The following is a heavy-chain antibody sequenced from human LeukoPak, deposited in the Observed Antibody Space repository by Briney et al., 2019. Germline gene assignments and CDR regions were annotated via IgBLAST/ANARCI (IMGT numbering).Heavy chain of an antibody. CDR2: IWYDGSNK. CDR1: GFTFSSYG. CDR3: AEDYYGSGSPPYYYMDV. J-gene: IGHJ6*03. Sequence: GGSLRLSCAASGFTFSSYGMHWVRQAPGKGLEWVAVIWYDGSNKYYADSVKGRFTISRDNSKNTLYLQMNSLRAEDTAVYYCAEDYYGSGSPPYYYMDVWGKGTTVTVSS. V-gene: IGHV3-33*06. D-gene: IGHD3-10*01.